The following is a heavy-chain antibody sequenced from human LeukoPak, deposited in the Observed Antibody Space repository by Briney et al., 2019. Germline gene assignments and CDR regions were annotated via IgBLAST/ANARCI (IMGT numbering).Heavy chain of an antibody. J-gene: IGHJ3*02. D-gene: IGHD4-23*01. Sequence: GGSLRLSCAASGFTFSSYSMNWVRQAPGKGLEWVSYIGSSGSTVYYADSVKGRFTISRDNAKNSLYMQMESLRDEDTAIYYCARDTLEYSNSPDALDIWGQGTMVTVSS. CDR2: IGSSGSTV. CDR1: GFTFSSYS. CDR3: ARDTLEYSNSPDALDI. V-gene: IGHV3-48*02.